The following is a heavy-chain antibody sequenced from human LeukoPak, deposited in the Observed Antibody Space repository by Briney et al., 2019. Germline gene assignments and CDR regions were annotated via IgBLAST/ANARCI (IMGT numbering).Heavy chain of an antibody. Sequence: ASVKVSCKASGYTFTSYGISWVRQAPGQGLEWMGWISAYNGNTNYAQKLQGRVTMTTDTSTSTAYMELSSLRSEDTAVYYCARVLQPQDSVYSSGWLYFDYWGQGTLVTVSS. CDR1: GYTFTSYG. J-gene: IGHJ4*02. D-gene: IGHD6-19*01. V-gene: IGHV1-18*01. CDR2: ISAYNGNT. CDR3: ARVLQPQDSVYSSGWLYFDY.